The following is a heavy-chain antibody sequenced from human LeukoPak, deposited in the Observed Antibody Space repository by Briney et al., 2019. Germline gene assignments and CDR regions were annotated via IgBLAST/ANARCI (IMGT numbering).Heavy chain of an antibody. D-gene: IGHD5-12*01. J-gene: IGHJ4*02. CDR1: GFTFSSYW. CDR2: ISGSGGST. Sequence: GGSLRLSCAASGFTFSSYWMHWVRQAPGKGLEWVSAISGSGGSTYYADSVKGRFTISRDNSKNTLYLQMNSLRAEDTAVYYCAKDLPPSGGYDSYYFDYWGQGTLVTVSS. CDR3: AKDLPPSGGYDSYYFDY. V-gene: IGHV3-23*01.